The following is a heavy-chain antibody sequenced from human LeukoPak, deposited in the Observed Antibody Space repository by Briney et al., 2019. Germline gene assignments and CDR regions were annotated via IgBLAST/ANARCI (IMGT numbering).Heavy chain of an antibody. J-gene: IGHJ4*02. CDR2: IYTSGTT. Sequence: SETLSLTCTVSGGSISSGSYYWSWIRQPAGKGLEWIGHIYTSGTTNYSPSLKSRVTISVDTSKNQFSLKLSSVTAADTAVYYCARDRCSGGTCSADYWGQGTLVTVSS. CDR3: ARDRCSGGTCSADY. V-gene: IGHV4-61*09. D-gene: IGHD2-15*01. CDR1: GGSISSGSYY.